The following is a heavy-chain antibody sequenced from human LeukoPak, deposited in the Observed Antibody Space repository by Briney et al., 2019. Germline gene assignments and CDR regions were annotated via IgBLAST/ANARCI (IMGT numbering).Heavy chain of an antibody. D-gene: IGHD3-22*01. CDR3: ARAPYYDSSGYLDY. Sequence: GGSLRLSCAASGFTLSSYEMNWVRQAPGKGLEWVSYISSSGSTIYYADSVKGRFTISRDNAKNSLYLQMNSLRAEDTAVYYCARAPYYDSSGYLDYWGQGTLVTVSS. CDR1: GFTLSSYE. CDR2: ISSSGSTI. J-gene: IGHJ4*02. V-gene: IGHV3-48*03.